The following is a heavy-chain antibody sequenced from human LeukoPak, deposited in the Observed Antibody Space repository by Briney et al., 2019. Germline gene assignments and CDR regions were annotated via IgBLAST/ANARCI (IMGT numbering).Heavy chain of an antibody. CDR2: IIPIFGTA. Sequence: ASVKVSCKASGGTFSSYAISWVRRAPGQGLEWMGGIIPIFGTANYAQKFQGRVTITADESTSTAYMELSSLRSEDTAVYYCARENIVVVPAAFDYWGQGTLVTVSS. V-gene: IGHV1-69*13. D-gene: IGHD2-2*01. J-gene: IGHJ4*02. CDR1: GGTFSSYA. CDR3: ARENIVVVPAAFDY.